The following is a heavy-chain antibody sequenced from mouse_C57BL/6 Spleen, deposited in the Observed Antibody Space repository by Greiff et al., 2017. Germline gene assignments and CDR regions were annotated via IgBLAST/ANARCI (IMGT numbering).Heavy chain of an antibody. CDR2: INPNNGGT. D-gene: IGHD2-4*01. J-gene: IGHJ3*01. V-gene: IGHV1-22*01. Sequence: VQLQQSGPELVKPGASVKMSCTASGYTFTDYNMHWVKQSHGKSLEWIGYINPNNGGTSYNQKFKGKVTLTVNKSSSTAYMALRSLTSEDSAVYYCATYYDYSWFAYWGQGTLVTVSA. CDR3: ATYYDYSWFAY. CDR1: GYTFTDYN.